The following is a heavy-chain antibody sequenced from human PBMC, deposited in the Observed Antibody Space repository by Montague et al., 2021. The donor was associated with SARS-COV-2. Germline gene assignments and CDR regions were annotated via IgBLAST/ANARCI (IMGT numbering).Heavy chain of an antibody. CDR2: INHSGST. V-gene: IGHV4-34*01. CDR1: GGSFSVSGYY. D-gene: IGHD3-10*01. J-gene: IGHJ4*02. CDR3: ARGARQGYGFRLGSFDS. Sequence: SETLSLTCAVYGGSFSVSGYYWSWIRQPPGKGLEWIGEINHSGSTNYKPSLKSRVTMSVDTSKNQFSLKLSSVTAADTAVYYCARGARQGYGFRLGSFDSWGQGTLVTVSS.